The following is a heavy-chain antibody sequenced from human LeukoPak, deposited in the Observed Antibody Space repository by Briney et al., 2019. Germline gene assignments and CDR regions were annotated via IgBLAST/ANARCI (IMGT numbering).Heavy chain of an antibody. CDR2: IYHSGST. J-gene: IGHJ5*02. V-gene: IGHV4-30-2*01. D-gene: IGHD3-10*01. CDR3: ARELWFGELLWFDP. Sequence: PSETLSLTCAVSGGSISSGGYSWRWIRQPPGKGLEWIGYIYHSGSTYYNPSLKSRVTISVDSSKNQFSLKLSSVTAADTAVYYCARELWFGELLWFDPWGQGTLVTVSS. CDR1: GGSISSGGYS.